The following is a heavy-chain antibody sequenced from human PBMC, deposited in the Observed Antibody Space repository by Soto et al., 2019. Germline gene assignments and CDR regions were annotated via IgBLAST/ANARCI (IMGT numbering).Heavy chain of an antibody. CDR1: GFTFSSYW. CDR3: ARDRSGYGGGYLDY. V-gene: IGHV3-7*03. D-gene: IGHD3-16*02. Sequence: EVQLVESGGGLVQPGGSLRLSCAASGFTFSSYWMSWVRPAPGKGLEWVANIKQDGSEKYYVDSVKGRFTISRDNAKNSLYLQMNSLRAEDTAVYYCARDRSGYGGGYLDYWGQGTLVTVSS. CDR2: IKQDGSEK. J-gene: IGHJ4*02.